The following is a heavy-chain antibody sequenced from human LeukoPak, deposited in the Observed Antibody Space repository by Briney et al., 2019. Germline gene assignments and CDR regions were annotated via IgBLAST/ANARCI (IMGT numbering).Heavy chain of an antibody. D-gene: IGHD3-3*01. CDR1: GFTFSSYW. Sequence: PGGSLRLSCAASGFTFSSYWMHWVRQAPGKGLVWVSRISNDGRTTTYADSVKGRFTISRDNAESTLYLQMNSLRAEDTAVYYCASQLGAGYWGQGTLVTVSS. CDR3: ASQLGAGY. CDR2: ISNDGRTT. V-gene: IGHV3-74*01. J-gene: IGHJ4*02.